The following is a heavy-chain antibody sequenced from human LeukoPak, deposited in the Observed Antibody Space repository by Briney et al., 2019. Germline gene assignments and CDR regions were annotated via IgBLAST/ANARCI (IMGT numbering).Heavy chain of an antibody. D-gene: IGHD1-26*01. CDR3: ARGDREGATTLGY. CDR1: GFTFSSYW. Sequence: GGSLRLSCAASGFTFSSYWMSWVRQAPGKGLEWVANIKQDGSEKYYVDSVKGRFTISRDNAKNSLYLQMNSLRAEDTAVYYCARGDREGATTLGYWGQGTLVTVSS. CDR2: IKQDGSEK. J-gene: IGHJ4*02. V-gene: IGHV3-7*04.